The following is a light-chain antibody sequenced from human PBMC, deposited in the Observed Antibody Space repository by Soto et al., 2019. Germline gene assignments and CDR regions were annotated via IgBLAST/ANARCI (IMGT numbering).Light chain of an antibody. V-gene: IGKV3-15*01. Sequence: ERVMTQSPPTLSVSPGERATLSCRASQSVSRDLAWYQQKPGQAPRLLMYGASTRATGIPARFSGSGSGTEFTLTISSLQSEDFAIYYCQQYKNWPYTFGQGTKLEIK. CDR3: QQYKNWPYT. CDR1: QSVSRD. CDR2: GAS. J-gene: IGKJ2*01.